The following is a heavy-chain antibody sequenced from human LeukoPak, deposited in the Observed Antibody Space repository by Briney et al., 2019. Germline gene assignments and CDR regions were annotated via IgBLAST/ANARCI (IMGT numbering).Heavy chain of an antibody. Sequence: PGGSLRLSCGASGISVSNNYMGWVRQAPGKGLEWVAGIYDGGMTYYGGSVKDRFIISIYSSRNSLFLQMYSLRAEDTAVYYCARGGYDMFLWGQGTTVTVSS. D-gene: IGHD3-22*01. J-gene: IGHJ6*02. V-gene: IGHV3-66*01. CDR1: GISVSNNY. CDR3: ARGGYDMFL. CDR2: IYDGGMT.